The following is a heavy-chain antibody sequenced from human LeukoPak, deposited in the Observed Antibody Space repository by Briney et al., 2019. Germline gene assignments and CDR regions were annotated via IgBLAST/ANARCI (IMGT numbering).Heavy chain of an antibody. J-gene: IGHJ4*02. Sequence: SQTLSLTCAISGDSVSSSSAAWNWIRQSPSRGLEWLGRTHYRSKWYNDYEVSVTSRITINPDTSKNQFSLQLNSVTPEDTAVYYCARAPDYYGSGSYYNHFDYWGQGTLVTVSS. CDR1: GDSVSSSSAA. CDR3: ARAPDYYGSGSYYNHFDY. V-gene: IGHV6-1*01. CDR2: THYRSKWYN. D-gene: IGHD3-10*01.